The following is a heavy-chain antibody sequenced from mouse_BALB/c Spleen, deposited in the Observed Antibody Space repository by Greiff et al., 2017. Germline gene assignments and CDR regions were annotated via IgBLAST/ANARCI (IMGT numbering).Heavy chain of an antibody. J-gene: IGHJ3*01. D-gene: IGHD1-1*01. CDR3: ARDITTVVATAPFAY. Sequence: EVQGVESGGGLVQPGGSLRLSCATSGFTFTDYYMSWVRQPPGKALEWLGFIRNKANGYTTEYSASVKGRFTISRDNSQSILYLQMNTLRAEDSATYYCARDITTVVATAPFAYWGQGTLVTVSA. CDR2: IRNKANGYTT. V-gene: IGHV7-3*02. CDR1: GFTFTDYY.